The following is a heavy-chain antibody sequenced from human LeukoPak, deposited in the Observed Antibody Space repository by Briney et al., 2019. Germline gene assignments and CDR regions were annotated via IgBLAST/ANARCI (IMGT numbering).Heavy chain of an antibody. Sequence: GGSLRLSCAASEXTFSSFAMSWVRQAPGKGLESVSRVSGSGGSTYYADSVKGRFSISRDNSTNTLYLQMNNLRAEDTAVYYCARDGSGYGSFDYWGRGTLVTVSS. CDR1: EXTFSSFA. J-gene: IGHJ4*02. CDR2: VSGSGGST. CDR3: ARDGSGYGSFDY. D-gene: IGHD3-22*01. V-gene: IGHV3-23*01.